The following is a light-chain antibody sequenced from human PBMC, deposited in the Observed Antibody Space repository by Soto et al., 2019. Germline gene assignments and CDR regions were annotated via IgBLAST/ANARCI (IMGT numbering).Light chain of an antibody. CDR3: QQRSNWPPV. Sequence: EILMTQSPATLSVSPGDGATLSCRASQSVDSNLAWYQQKPGQTPRLLIYGASTRPTGIPARFSGSGSGTDFTLTISSLEPEDFAVYYCQQRSNWPPVFGGGTKV. CDR2: GAS. J-gene: IGKJ4*01. V-gene: IGKV3-11*01. CDR1: QSVDSN.